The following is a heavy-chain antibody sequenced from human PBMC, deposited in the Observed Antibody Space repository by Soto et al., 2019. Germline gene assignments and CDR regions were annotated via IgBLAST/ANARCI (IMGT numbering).Heavy chain of an antibody. CDR2: ISSNGGST. V-gene: IGHV3-64D*08. Sequence: GGSLRLSCSASGFTFSSYAMHWVRQAPGKGLEYVSAISSNGGSTYYADSVKGRFTISRDNSKNTLYLQMSSLRAEDTAVYYCVKDLGYSSGWYGSFFDYWGQGTLVTVSS. CDR3: VKDLGYSSGWYGSFFDY. D-gene: IGHD6-19*01. CDR1: GFTFSSYA. J-gene: IGHJ4*02.